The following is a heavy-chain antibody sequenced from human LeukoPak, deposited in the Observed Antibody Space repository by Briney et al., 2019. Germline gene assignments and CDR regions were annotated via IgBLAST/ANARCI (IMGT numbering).Heavy chain of an antibody. Sequence: ASVKVSCKASGYTFTGYYMHWVRQAPGQGLEWVGWINPKSGGTDYAQRLQGRVTMTTDTSIATAHMELRRLTSDDTAVYFCARGTIGSYSSVHDWGQGTLVTVSS. V-gene: IGHV1-2*02. CDR3: ARGTIGSYSSVHD. D-gene: IGHD1-26*01. J-gene: IGHJ1*01. CDR1: GYTFTGYY. CDR2: INPKSGGT.